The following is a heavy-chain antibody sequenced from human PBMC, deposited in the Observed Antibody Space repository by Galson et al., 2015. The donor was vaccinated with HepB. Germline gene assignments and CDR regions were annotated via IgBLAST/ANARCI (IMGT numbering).Heavy chain of an antibody. CDR2: INPSGGST. J-gene: IGHJ4*02. CDR1: GYTFTNCY. Sequence: SVKVSCKASGYTFTNCYIHWVRQAPGQGPEWVGIINPSGGSTSYAQKFQGRVTMTRDTSTSTVYMELSSLRSEDTAVYYCARGEDGVVGTTWGRSGFDYWGQGTLVTVSS. CDR3: ARGEDGVVGTTWGRSGFDY. D-gene: IGHD1-26*01. V-gene: IGHV1-46*01.